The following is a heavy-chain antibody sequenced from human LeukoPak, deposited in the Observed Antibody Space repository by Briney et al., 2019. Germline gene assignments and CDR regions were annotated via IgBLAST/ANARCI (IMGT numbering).Heavy chain of an antibody. CDR3: ARGRGVVPAAPYYYYYYAMDV. CDR2: INHSGST. J-gene: IGHJ6*02. V-gene: IGHV4-34*01. Sequence: SETLSLTCAVYGGSFSGYYWSWIRQPPGKGLEWIGEINHSGSTNYNPSLKSRVTISVDTSKNQFSLKLSSVTAADTAVYYCARGRGVVPAAPYYYYYYAMDVWGQGTTVTVSS. D-gene: IGHD2-2*01. CDR1: GGSFSGYY.